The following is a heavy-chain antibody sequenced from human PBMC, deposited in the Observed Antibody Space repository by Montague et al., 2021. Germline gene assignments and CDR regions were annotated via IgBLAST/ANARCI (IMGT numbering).Heavy chain of an antibody. J-gene: IGHJ5*02. CDR1: SGSIFHAH. V-gene: IGHV4-59*08. CDR3: AKQDYFVSGTSYKGFDP. CDR2: MFYGGAT. Sequence: SETLSLTCTVSSGSIFHAHWSWVRQPPGTGLEWLGSMFYGGATSNNPSLKSGVTMSIDTSTNQFSLKLSFVTAADTAVYYCAKQDYFVSGTSYKGFDPWGQGILVTVSS. D-gene: IGHD3-10*01.